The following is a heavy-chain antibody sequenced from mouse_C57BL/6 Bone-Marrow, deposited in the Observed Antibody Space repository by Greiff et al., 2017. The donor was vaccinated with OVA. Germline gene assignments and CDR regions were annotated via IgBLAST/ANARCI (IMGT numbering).Heavy chain of an antibody. J-gene: IGHJ4*01. CDR3: ARFITTVYAMDY. D-gene: IGHD1-1*01. CDR1: GFTFSDYG. CDR2: ISNLAYSI. Sequence: EVQGVESGGGLVQPGGSLKLSCAASGFTFSDYGMARVRQAPRKGPEWVAFISNLAYSIYYADTVTGRFTISRENAKNTLYLEMSSLRSEDTAMYYCARFITTVYAMDYLGQGTSVTVSS. V-gene: IGHV5-15*01.